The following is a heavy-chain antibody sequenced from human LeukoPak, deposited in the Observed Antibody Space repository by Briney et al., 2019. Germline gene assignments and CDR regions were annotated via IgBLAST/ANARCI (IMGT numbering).Heavy chain of an antibody. Sequence: GSLRLSCAASGFTFSSYSMNWVRQAPGKGLEWVSSISSSSSYIYYADSVKGRFTISRDNAKNSLYLQMNSLRAEDTAVYYCARAFLSLRVSDYWGQGTLVTVSS. V-gene: IGHV3-21*01. CDR2: ISSSSSYI. CDR3: ARAFLSLRVSDY. CDR1: GFTFSSYS. J-gene: IGHJ4*02. D-gene: IGHD4-17*01.